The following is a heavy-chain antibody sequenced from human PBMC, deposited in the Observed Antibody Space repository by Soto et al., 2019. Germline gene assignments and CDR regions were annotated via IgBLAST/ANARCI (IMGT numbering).Heavy chain of an antibody. D-gene: IGHD4-17*01. J-gene: IGHJ5*02. CDR2: ISSNGDST. V-gene: IGHV3-64D*06. CDR1: GFTFSMFS. CDR3: VHPRSTVQIPPT. Sequence: GGSLRLSCSASGFTFSMFSMHWFRKAPGKGLEYVSGISSNGDSTYYADSVKGRFTISRDNSKNTLYLQMSSLRAVDTAVYYCVHPRSTVQIPPTWGQGTLVTVSS.